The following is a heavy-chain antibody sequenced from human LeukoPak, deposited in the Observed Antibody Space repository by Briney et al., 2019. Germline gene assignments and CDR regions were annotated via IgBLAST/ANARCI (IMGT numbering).Heavy chain of an antibody. D-gene: IGHD4-23*01. CDR3: ARDITYGGNAGSDY. J-gene: IGHJ4*02. CDR2: ISSSSNI. CDR1: GFTFSSYS. Sequence: GGSLRLSCAASGFTFSSYSMNWVRQAPGKGLEWVSSISSSSNIYYADSVKGRFTISRDNAKNSLYLQMNSLRAEDTAVYYCARDITYGGNAGSDYWGQGTLVIVSS. V-gene: IGHV3-21*01.